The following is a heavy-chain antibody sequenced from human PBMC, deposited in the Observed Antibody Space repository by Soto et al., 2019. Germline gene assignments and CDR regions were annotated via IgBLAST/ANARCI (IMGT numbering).Heavy chain of an antibody. CDR3: TRDRRGPQHYFDY. Sequence: GGSLRLSCAASGFIFSSDWMHWVRQAPGKGLVWVSRINTDGSGTSYADSVKGRFTISRDNAKNMVYLQMNSLRAEDTAVYYCTRDRRGPQHYFDYWGQGNMVTGSS. V-gene: IGHV3-74*01. J-gene: IGHJ4*02. CDR2: INTDGSGT. CDR1: GFIFSSDW. D-gene: IGHD3-10*01.